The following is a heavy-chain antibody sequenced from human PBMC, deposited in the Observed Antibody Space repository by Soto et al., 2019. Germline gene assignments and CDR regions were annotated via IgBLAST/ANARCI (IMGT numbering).Heavy chain of an antibody. CDR2: ISAYNGNT. Sequence: QVQLVQSGAEVKKPGASVKVSCKASGYTFTTYGINWVRQAPGQGLEWMGWISAYNGNTNYAQKLQGRVTMTTDTAATTAYMELRSLRSDDTAVYYCARDRGQWLSKGEFDPWGQGTRVTVSS. J-gene: IGHJ5*02. CDR3: ARDRGQWLSKGEFDP. V-gene: IGHV1-18*01. D-gene: IGHD6-19*01. CDR1: GYTFTTYG.